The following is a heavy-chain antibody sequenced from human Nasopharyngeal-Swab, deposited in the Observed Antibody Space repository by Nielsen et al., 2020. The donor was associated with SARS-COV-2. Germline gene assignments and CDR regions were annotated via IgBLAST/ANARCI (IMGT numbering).Heavy chain of an antibody. D-gene: IGHD3-16*02. CDR3: ARHYDYVWGSYRPFDY. V-gene: IGHV3-7*01. CDR1: GFTFSSYW. CDR2: IKQDGSEK. J-gene: IGHJ4*02. Sequence: GESLKISCAASGFTFSSYWMSWVRQAPGKGLEWVANIKQDGSEKYYVDSVEGRFTISRDNAKNSLYLQMNSLRAEDTAVYYCARHYDYVWGSYRPFDYWGQGTLVTVSS.